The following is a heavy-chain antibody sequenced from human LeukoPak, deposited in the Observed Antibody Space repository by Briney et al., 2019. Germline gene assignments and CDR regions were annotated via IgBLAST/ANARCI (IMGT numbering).Heavy chain of an antibody. Sequence: QTGGSLRLSRAASGFKFDDYAMHWVRQAPGKGLEWVSAISWYSAVIAYADSVRGRFTISRDNAKNSLYLQMNSLRAEDTAVYYCARVGRYCSGGSCPGAFDIWGQGTMVTVSS. J-gene: IGHJ3*02. D-gene: IGHD2-15*01. CDR3: ARVGRYCSGGSCPGAFDI. V-gene: IGHV3-9*01. CDR2: ISWYSAVI. CDR1: GFKFDDYA.